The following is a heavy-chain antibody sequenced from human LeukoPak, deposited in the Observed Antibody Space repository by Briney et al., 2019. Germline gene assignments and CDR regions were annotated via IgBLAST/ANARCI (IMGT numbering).Heavy chain of an antibody. CDR3: AKGGGGRLIYYYYMDV. D-gene: IGHD3-16*01. J-gene: IGHJ6*03. V-gene: IGHV3-21*04. CDR1: GFTFSSYS. CDR2: ISSSSRYI. Sequence: GGSLRLSCAASGFTFSSYSMNWVRQAPGKGLEGVSSISSSSRYIYYADSVKGRFTISRDNDKNSLYLQMNSLRAEDMALYYCAKGGGGRLIYYYYMDVWGKGTTVTVSS.